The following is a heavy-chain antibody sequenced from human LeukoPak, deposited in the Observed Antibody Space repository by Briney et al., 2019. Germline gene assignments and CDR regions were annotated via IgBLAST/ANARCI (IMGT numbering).Heavy chain of an antibody. CDR1: GGSFSGYY. D-gene: IGHD3-22*01. V-gene: IGHV4-34*01. J-gene: IGHJ4*02. CDR3: ARAPYDSSGYY. Sequence: SETLSLTCAVYGGSFSGYYWSWIRQPPGKGLGWIGEINHSGSTNYNPSLKSRVTISVDTSKNRFSLKLSSVTAADTAVYYCARAPYDSSGYYWGQGTLVTVSS. CDR2: INHSGST.